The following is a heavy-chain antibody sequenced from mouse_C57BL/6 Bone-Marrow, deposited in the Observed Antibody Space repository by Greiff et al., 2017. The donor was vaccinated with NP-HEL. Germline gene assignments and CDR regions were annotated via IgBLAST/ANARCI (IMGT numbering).Heavy chain of an antibody. Sequence: EVMLVESGGGLVKPGGSLKLSCAASGFTFSSYAMSWVRQTPEKRLEWVATISDGGSYTYYPDNVKGRFTISRDNAKNNLYLQMSHLKSEDTAMYYCARELDYYGSSPLYWGGQGTTLTVSS. V-gene: IGHV5-4*01. CDR2: ISDGGSYT. CDR1: GFTFSSYA. D-gene: IGHD1-1*01. CDR3: ARELDYYGSSPLYW. J-gene: IGHJ2*01.